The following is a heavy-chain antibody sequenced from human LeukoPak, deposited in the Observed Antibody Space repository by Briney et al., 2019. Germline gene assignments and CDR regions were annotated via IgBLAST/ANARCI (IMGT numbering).Heavy chain of an antibody. CDR2: IYYSGGT. CDR1: GGSISSYY. CDR3: ARHAEYFQH. Sequence: SETLSLTCTVSGGSISSYYWSWIRQPPGKGLEWIGDIYYSGGTNYNPSLKSPIPISVDTSKNQFSLKLSPVTAADTAVYYWARHAEYFQHWGQGTLVTVSS. J-gene: IGHJ1*01. V-gene: IGHV4-59*08.